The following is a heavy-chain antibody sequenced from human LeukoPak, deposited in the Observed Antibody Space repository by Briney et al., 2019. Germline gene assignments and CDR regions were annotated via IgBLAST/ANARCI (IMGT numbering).Heavy chain of an antibody. Sequence: VASVKVSCKASGYTFTSYAMHWVRQAPGQRLEWMGWINAGNGNTKYSQEFQGRVTITRDTSASTAYMELNSLRAEDTAVYYCAELGITMIGGVWGKGTTVTISS. V-gene: IGHV1-3*03. D-gene: IGHD3-10*02. J-gene: IGHJ6*04. CDR3: AELGITMIGGV. CDR2: INAGNGNT. CDR1: GYTFTSYA.